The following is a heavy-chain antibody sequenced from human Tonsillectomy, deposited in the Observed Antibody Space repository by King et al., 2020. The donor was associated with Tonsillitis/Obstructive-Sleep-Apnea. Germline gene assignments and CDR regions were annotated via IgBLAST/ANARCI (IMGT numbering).Heavy chain of an antibody. D-gene: IGHD2-2*01. CDR3: ARVLPPVEGSTSCYDY. V-gene: IGHV1-2*06. CDR1: GYTFTDYY. CDR2: INPNSGGT. Sequence: VQLVESGAEVKKPGASVKVSCKASGYTFTDYYMHWVRQAPGQGLEWMGRINPNSGGTNYAQKFQGRVTMTRDTSISTANMELSRLRSDVTAVDYCARVLPPVEGSTSCYDYWGQGTLVTVSS. J-gene: IGHJ4*02.